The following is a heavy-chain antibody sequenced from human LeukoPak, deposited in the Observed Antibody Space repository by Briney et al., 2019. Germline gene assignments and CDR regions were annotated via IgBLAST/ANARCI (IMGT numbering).Heavy chain of an antibody. J-gene: IGHJ4*02. Sequence: SETLSLTCTVSGGSISSSYYWGWIRQPPGKGLDWIGSIYYGGSTYYNPSLRSRITTSVDTSKNQFSLKLTSVTAADTAVYYCARHGNHYYGSGGFDYWGQGTLVTVSS. V-gene: IGHV4-39*01. CDR3: ARHGNHYYGSGGFDY. CDR2: IYYGGST. D-gene: IGHD3-10*01. CDR1: GGSISSSYY.